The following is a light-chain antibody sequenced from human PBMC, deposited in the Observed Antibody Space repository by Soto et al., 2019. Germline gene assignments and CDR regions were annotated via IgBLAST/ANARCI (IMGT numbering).Light chain of an antibody. Sequence: QSVLTQPPSVSAAPGQTVTISCSGSSSNIGNNYVSWYQHLPGTAPKLLICDNDKRPSGIPDRFSGSKSGTSATLGITGLHTGDEAEYYCGTWDSSLHNGFYVFCTGPRFTVL. CDR3: GTWDSSLHNGFYV. CDR2: DND. CDR1: SSNIGNNY. V-gene: IGLV1-51*01. J-gene: IGLJ1*01.